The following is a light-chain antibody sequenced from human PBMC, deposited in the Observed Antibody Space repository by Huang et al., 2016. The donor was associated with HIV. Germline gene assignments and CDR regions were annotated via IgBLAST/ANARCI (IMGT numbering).Light chain of an antibody. V-gene: IGKV3-15*01. CDR1: ESILRN. J-gene: IGKJ2*01. CDR3: QQYNKWPPYT. Sequence: VMTQSPATLSVSPGERATLSCRASESILRNLAWYQQRPGQPPRLLIYGASVRLPGIPDRFRGSGSGTEFSLTISSLQSEDFAFYYCQQYNKWPPYTYGQGTKLEIK. CDR2: GAS.